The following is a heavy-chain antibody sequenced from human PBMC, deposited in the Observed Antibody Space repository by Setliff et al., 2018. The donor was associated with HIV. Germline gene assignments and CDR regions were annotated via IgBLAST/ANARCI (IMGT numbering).Heavy chain of an antibody. CDR3: ARDPQDTRGWYIYYFDY. CDR1: GYTFTSPG. J-gene: IGHJ4*02. V-gene: IGHV1-18*01. D-gene: IGHD6-19*01. CDR2: IGTYSGYA. Sequence: GASVKVSCKASGYTFTSPGITWVRQAPGQGLEWMGWIGTYSGYAKSAQKFQGRVTMDTDTSTNTAYMELKSLRSDDTAVYYCARDPQDTRGWYIYYFDYWGQGTLVTVSS.